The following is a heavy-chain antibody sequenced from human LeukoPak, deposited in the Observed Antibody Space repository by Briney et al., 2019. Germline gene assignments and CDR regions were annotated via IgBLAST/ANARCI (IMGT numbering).Heavy chain of an antibody. CDR2: ISYSGST. V-gene: IGHV4-59*01. J-gene: IGHJ5*02. CDR3: ARISNWFDP. CDR1: GGSISSYY. Sequence: SETLSLTCTVSGGSISSYYWSWIRQPPGKGLECIGYISYSGSTNYNPSLKSRVTISVDTSKKQFSLILSSVTAADTAVYYCARISNWFDPWGQGTLVTVPS.